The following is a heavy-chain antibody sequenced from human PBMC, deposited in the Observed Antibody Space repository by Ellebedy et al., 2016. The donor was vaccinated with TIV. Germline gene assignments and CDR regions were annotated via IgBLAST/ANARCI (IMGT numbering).Heavy chain of an antibody. CDR2: VYYPIGST. CDR3: ARHIVVPTPGFDY. Sequence: SETLSLTCTVSGGSISGYYWSWIRQPPGKGLEWVGYVYYPIGSTNYSPSLKSRVTIAVDTSKNQFSLNLNSVTAADTAVYYCARHIVVPTPGFDYWGQGALVTVSS. J-gene: IGHJ4*02. CDR1: GGSISGYY. D-gene: IGHD1-26*01. V-gene: IGHV4-59*08.